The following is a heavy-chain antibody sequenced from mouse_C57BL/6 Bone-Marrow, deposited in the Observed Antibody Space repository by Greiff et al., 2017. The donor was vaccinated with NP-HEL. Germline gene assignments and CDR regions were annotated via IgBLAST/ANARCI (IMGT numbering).Heavy chain of an antibody. CDR2: IRLKSDNYAT. CDR1: GFTFSNYW. V-gene: IGHV6-3*01. CDR3: TGRVYYGSSLDY. J-gene: IGHJ2*01. D-gene: IGHD1-1*01. Sequence: EVMLVESGGGLVQPGGSMKLSCVASGFTFSNYWMNWVRQSPEKGLEWVAQIRLKSDNYATHYAESVKGRFTISRDDSKSSVYLQMNNLRAEDTGIYYCTGRVYYGSSLDYWGQGTTLTVSS.